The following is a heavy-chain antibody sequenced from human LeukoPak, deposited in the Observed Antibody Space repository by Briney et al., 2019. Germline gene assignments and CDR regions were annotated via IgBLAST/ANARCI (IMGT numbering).Heavy chain of an antibody. CDR2: ISAYNGNT. CDR1: GYTFTSYG. V-gene: IGHV1-18*01. CDR3: ARDRSYYDSSGLGDY. J-gene: IGHJ4*02. Sequence: ASVEVSCKASGYTFTSYGISWVRQAPGQGLEWMGWISAYNGNTNYAQKLQGRVTMTTDTSTSTAYMELRSLRSDDTAVYYCARDRSYYDSSGLGDYWGQGTLVTVSS. D-gene: IGHD3-22*01.